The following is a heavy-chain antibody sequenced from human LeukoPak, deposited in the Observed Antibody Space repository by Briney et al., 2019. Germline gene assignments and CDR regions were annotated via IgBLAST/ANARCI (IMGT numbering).Heavy chain of an antibody. D-gene: IGHD4/OR15-4a*01. V-gene: IGHV4-61*02. CDR2: IYTSGST. Sequence: SETVSLTCTVSGGSISSGSYYWSWIRQPAGKGLEWIGRIYTSGSTNYNPSLKSRVTILVDTSKNQFSLKLSSVTAADTAVYYCARELSGWFDPWGQGTLVTVSS. CDR1: GGSISSGSYY. J-gene: IGHJ5*02. CDR3: ARELSGWFDP.